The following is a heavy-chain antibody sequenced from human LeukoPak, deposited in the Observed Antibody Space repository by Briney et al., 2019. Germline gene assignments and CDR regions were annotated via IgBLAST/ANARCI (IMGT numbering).Heavy chain of an antibody. V-gene: IGHV1-2*04. CDR1: GYTFTGYY. J-gene: IGHJ4*02. CDR3: ARGDATKSLDY. Sequence: ASVKVSCKASGYTFTGYYKHWVRQAPGQGLEWMGWINPNSGDTDYAQKFQGWVTMTRDTSISTAYMELNRLRSDDTAVYYCARGDATKSLDYWGQGTLVTVSS. CDR2: INPNSGDT. D-gene: IGHD5-12*01.